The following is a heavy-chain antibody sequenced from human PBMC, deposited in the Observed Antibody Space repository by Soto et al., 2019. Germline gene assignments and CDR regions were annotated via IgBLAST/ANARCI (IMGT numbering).Heavy chain of an antibody. J-gene: IGHJ5*02. V-gene: IGHV1-69*01. CDR2: IVPMFDAA. D-gene: IGHD3-10*01. CDR3: ATIGERSWFDP. Sequence: QAQLVQSGAEVKKPGSSVKVSCKASGDTFSTSSINWVRQAPGQWLEWMGGIVPMFDAADYAQKFQGRVTITADELTSTAYLELSSLRSDDTAIYYCATIGERSWFDPWGQGTLVIVSS. CDR1: GDTFSTSS.